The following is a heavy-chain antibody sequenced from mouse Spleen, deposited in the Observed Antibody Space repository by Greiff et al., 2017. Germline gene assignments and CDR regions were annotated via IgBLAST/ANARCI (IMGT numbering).Heavy chain of an antibody. CDR1: GFTFSSYA. D-gene: IGHD2-1*01. J-gene: IGHJ3*01. CDR3: ARRDGNYPWFAY. CDR2: ISSGGSYT. Sequence: DVMLVESGGGLVKPGGSLKLSCAASGFTFSSYAMSWVRQTPEKRLEWVATISSGGSYTYYPDSVKGRFTISRDNAKNTLYLQMSSLRSEDTAMYYCARRDGNYPWFAYWGQGTLVTVSA. V-gene: IGHV5-9-1*01.